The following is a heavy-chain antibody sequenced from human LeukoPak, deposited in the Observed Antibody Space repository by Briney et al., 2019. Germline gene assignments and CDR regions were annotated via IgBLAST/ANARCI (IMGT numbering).Heavy chain of an antibody. Sequence: PGGSLRLSCAASGFSFSSYLMHWVRQAPGKGLEWVALIGFDVSKIYYADSVKGRFTISRDNSKNTLYLQMNSLRDEDTAVYFCARERLENCHDGSCPDALDIWGQGTMVTISS. D-gene: IGHD2-15*01. CDR2: IGFDVSKI. CDR1: GFSFSSYL. J-gene: IGHJ3*02. V-gene: IGHV3-33*01. CDR3: ARERLENCHDGSCPDALDI.